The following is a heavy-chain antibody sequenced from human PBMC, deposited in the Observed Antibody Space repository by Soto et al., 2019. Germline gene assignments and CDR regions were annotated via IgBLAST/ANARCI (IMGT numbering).Heavy chain of an antibody. D-gene: IGHD3-16*01. V-gene: IGHV1-69*06. Sequence: QVHLVQSGTEVRKPGSSVTVSCKVSGGTFSTYTISWVRQAPGQGLQWMGGITPILRETTYAQNFQGRVSITADISATRAYMELSDLTSEDTAVYYCGRVPRNIFPTSDALDQWGQGTRVTVS. CDR2: ITPILRET. CDR1: GGTFSTYT. CDR3: GRVPRNIFPTSDALDQ. J-gene: IGHJ4*02.